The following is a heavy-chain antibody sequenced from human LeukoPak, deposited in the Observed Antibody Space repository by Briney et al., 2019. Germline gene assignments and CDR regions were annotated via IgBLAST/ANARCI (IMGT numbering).Heavy chain of an antibody. V-gene: IGHV3-21*01. J-gene: IGHJ4*02. Sequence: PGGSLRLSCEASGFIFSSYTMNWIRQAPRKGLEWVASINSGSTNPYYADSVKGRFTISRDDAKKSLYLQMTSLRVEDTSVYYCARDFLAAGDYWGQGTLVTVSS. CDR2: INSGSTNP. CDR1: GFIFSSYT. D-gene: IGHD6-13*01. CDR3: ARDFLAAGDY.